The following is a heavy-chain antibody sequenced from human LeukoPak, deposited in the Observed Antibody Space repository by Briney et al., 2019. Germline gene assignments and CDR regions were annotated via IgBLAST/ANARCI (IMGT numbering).Heavy chain of an antibody. D-gene: IGHD2-2*01. J-gene: IGHJ4*02. CDR3: ARALSGSTNCYACFDY. CDR2: IKQDGSEK. V-gene: IGHV3-7*01. Sequence: GGSLRLSCAASGFTFSSYWMSWVRQAPGKGLEWVANIKQDGSEKYYVDSVEGRFTISRDNAKNSLYLQMNTLRAEDTAVYYCARALSGSTNCYACFDYWGQGTLVTVSS. CDR1: GFTFSSYW.